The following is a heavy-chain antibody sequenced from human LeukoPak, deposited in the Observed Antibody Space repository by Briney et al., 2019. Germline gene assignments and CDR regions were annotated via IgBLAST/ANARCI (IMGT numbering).Heavy chain of an antibody. CDR2: ITSSSSYI. D-gene: IGHD6-6*01. Sequence: PGGSLRLSCAVSGFFFSSYSMSWVRQAPGRGLEWVSPITSSSSYINYADSVKGRFTISRDNAKNSLYLQMNSLRAEDTAVYYCARGDSGSSYFYAMDVWGQGTTVTVSS. V-gene: IGHV3-21*01. CDR1: GFFFSSYS. J-gene: IGHJ6*02. CDR3: ARGDSGSSYFYAMDV.